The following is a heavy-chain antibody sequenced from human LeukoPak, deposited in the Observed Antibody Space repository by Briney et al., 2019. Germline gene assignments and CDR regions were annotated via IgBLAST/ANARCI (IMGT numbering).Heavy chain of an antibody. J-gene: IGHJ4*02. CDR1: GFTFSNYG. CDR3: ARERRGRQRRWETLSNDY. Sequence: GRSLRPSCAAAGFTFSNYGIYWVRHAPGKGLEWVTFMRYDVRYQNYEDSVRSRFTISRDTYKNTLYLQMNSLRAEDTAVYYCARERRGRQRRWETLSNDYWGQGTLVTVSS. D-gene: IGHD1-26*01. CDR2: MRYDVRYQ. V-gene: IGHV3-33*07.